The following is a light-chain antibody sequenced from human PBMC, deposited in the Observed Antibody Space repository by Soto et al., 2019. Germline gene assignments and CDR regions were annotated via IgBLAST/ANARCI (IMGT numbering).Light chain of an antibody. CDR3: HQYNNWPPYT. CDR1: QSVSSN. J-gene: IGKJ2*01. CDR2: GAS. Sequence: EIVMTQSPATLSVSPGERATLSCRASQSVSSNLAWYQQKRCQAPRLLIYGASTRASGIPARFSGSGSGTVFTLTISGLQSEEFAVYYCHQYNNWPPYTFGQGTELEIK. V-gene: IGKV3-15*01.